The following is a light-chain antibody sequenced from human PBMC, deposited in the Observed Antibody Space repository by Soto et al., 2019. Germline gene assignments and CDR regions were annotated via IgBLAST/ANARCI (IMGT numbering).Light chain of an antibody. CDR2: YDS. J-gene: IGLJ2*01. V-gene: IGLV3-21*04. Sequence: SYELTLLPSVSVAPGKTARITCGGNNIGSKSVHWYQQKPGQAPVLVIYYDSDRPSGIPERFSGSNSGNTATLTISRVEAGDEADYYCQVWDSSSDHPVFGGGTKLTVL. CDR3: QVWDSSSDHPV. CDR1: NIGSKS.